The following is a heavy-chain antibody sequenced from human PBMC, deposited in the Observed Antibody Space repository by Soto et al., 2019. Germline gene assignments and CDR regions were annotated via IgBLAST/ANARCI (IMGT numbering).Heavy chain of an antibody. J-gene: IGHJ4*02. D-gene: IGHD5-18*01. CDR2: INPSGGST. V-gene: IGHV1-46*01. CDR3: ARSSNPAMFDY. CDR1: GYTFTSYY. Sequence: ASVKVSCKASGYTFTSYYMHWVRRAPGQGLEWMGIINPSGGSTSYAQKFQGRVTMTRDTSTSTVYMELSSLRSEDTAVYYCARSSNPAMFDYWGQGTLVTVSS.